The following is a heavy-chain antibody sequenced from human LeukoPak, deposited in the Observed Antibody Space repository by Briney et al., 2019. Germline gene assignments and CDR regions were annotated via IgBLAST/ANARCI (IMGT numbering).Heavy chain of an antibody. Sequence: ASVKVSCTASGYTFTGYYMHWVRQAPGQGLEWMGWINPNSGGTNYAQKFQGWVTMTRDTSISTAYMELSRLRSDDTAVYYCARYHGDYGVDPWGQGTLVTVSS. CDR1: GYTFTGYY. J-gene: IGHJ5*02. V-gene: IGHV1-2*04. D-gene: IGHD4-17*01. CDR2: INPNSGGT. CDR3: ARYHGDYGVDP.